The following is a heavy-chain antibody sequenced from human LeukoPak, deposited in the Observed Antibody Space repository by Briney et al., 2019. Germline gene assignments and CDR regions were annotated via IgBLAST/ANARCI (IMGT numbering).Heavy chain of an antibody. Sequence: SETLSLTCIVSGGSITKYYWSWIRQPAGKGLEWIGRIYTSGSTNQNPSLKSRVTMSVDTSKNQFSLNLTSVTAADTAVYYCARDSTGDRAFDIWGQGTMVTVSS. CDR1: GGSITKYY. D-gene: IGHD7-27*01. V-gene: IGHV4-4*07. CDR2: IYTSGST. J-gene: IGHJ3*02. CDR3: ARDSTGDRAFDI.